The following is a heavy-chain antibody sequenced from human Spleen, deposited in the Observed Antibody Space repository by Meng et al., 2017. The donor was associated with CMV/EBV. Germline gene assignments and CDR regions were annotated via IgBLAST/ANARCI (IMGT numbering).Heavy chain of an antibody. CDR3: ARRKRDYYDSPGYYNWFDP. J-gene: IGHJ5*02. V-gene: IGHV1-18*01. CDR2: ISVHEGQA. D-gene: IGHD3-22*01. Sequence: RQAAGNGHEWMGWISVHEGQAGYAKNLQGRVTMTRDTSTSIGYMEMRSLRSDDTAVYYWARRKRDYYDSPGYYNWFDPWGQGTLVTVSS.